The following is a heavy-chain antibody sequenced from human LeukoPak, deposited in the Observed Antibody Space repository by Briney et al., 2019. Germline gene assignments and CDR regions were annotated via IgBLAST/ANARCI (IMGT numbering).Heavy chain of an antibody. D-gene: IGHD3-16*02. J-gene: IGHJ4*02. Sequence: GGSLRLSCAVVGFTFSNYSMNWVRQAPGKGLVWVSRINSDGSSTSYADSVKGRFTISRDNAKNTLYLQMNSLRAEDTAVYYCARGDLTFGGVIVIPVHYFDYWGQGTLVTVSS. CDR1: GFTFSNYS. V-gene: IGHV3-74*01. CDR3: ARGDLTFGGVIVIPVHYFDY. CDR2: INSDGSST.